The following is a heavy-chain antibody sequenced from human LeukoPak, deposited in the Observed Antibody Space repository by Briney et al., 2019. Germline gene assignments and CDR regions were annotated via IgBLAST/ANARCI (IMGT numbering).Heavy chain of an antibody. Sequence: DPSETLSLTCTVSGGSISSSSYYWGWIRQPPGKGLEWIGSIYYSGSTYYNPSLKSRVTISVDTSKNQFSLKLSSVTAADTAVYYCARHERDYVWGSYRPRNLCFDYWGQGTLVTVSS. J-gene: IGHJ4*02. V-gene: IGHV4-39*01. D-gene: IGHD3-16*02. CDR3: ARHERDYVWGSYRPRNLCFDY. CDR1: GGSISSSSYY. CDR2: IYYSGST.